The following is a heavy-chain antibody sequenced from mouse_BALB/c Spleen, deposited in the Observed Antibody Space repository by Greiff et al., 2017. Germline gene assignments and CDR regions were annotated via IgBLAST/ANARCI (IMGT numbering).Heavy chain of an antibody. CDR1: GFTFSNYW. J-gene: IGHJ4*01. Sequence: EVKVEESGGGLVQPGGSMKLSCVASGFTFSNYWMNWVRQSPEKGLEWVAEIRLKSNNYATHYAESVKGRFTISRDDSKSSVYLQMNNLRAEDTGIYYCTQDSSGYVYAMDYWGQGTSVTVSS. V-gene: IGHV6-6*02. CDR2: IRLKSNNYAT. CDR3: TQDSSGYVYAMDY. D-gene: IGHD3-2*01.